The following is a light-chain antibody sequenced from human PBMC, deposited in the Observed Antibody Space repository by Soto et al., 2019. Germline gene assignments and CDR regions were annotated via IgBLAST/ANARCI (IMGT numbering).Light chain of an antibody. V-gene: IGLV2-8*01. Sequence: QSALTQPPSASVSPGQSVTISCTGTGSDVGGYNYVSWYQQHPGKAPKLIIYEVTERPSGVPDRFSGSKSANTASLTVSGLQAEDEAEYYCSSYVGYNYAAFGGGTELTVL. CDR3: SSYVGYNYAA. J-gene: IGLJ7*01. CDR1: GSDVGGYNY. CDR2: EVT.